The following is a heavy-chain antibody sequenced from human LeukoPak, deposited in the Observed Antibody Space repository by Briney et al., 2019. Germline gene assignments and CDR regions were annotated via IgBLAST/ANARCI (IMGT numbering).Heavy chain of an antibody. V-gene: IGHV3-33*05. CDR3: AKGDFWNGLGEYFLY. CDR1: GFSFSTYG. J-gene: IGHJ1*01. D-gene: IGHD3-3*01. Sequence: PGGSLRLSCAASGFSFSTYGMFWVRRAPGKGLEWVGVISYDGSNQYYADSVKGRFTISRDNSKNTLYLQMDSLRAEDTAVYYCAKGDFWNGLGEYFLYWGQGILVTVSS. CDR2: ISYDGSNQ.